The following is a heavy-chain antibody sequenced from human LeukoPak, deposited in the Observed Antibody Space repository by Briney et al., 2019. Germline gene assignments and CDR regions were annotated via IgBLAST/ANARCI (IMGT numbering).Heavy chain of an antibody. CDR2: INDSGRT. V-gene: IGHV4-34*01. D-gene: IGHD1-7*01. CDR3: ARRWNYGRNYYIDV. J-gene: IGHJ6*03. CDR1: GGSFSNYY. Sequence: SETLSLTCAVYGGSFSNYYWSWIRQPPGKGLEWIGEINDSGRTNYNPSLMSRVTLSVDTSKNQFSLRLTSVTATDTAVYYCARRWNYGRNYYIDVWGNGATVSVSS.